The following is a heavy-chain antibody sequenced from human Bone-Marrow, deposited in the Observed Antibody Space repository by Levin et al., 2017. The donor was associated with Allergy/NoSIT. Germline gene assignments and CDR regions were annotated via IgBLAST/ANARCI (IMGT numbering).Heavy chain of an antibody. J-gene: IGHJ4*02. CDR2: ITGGTSYK. Sequence: PGGSLRLSCVASGFTFTNYSMNWVRQAPGKGLECVSSITGGTSYKYYVDSVKGRFTISRDNAKNSLYLQMNSLRAEDTAVYYCASALCSEGCRFDYWGQGILVTVSS. CDR3: ASALCSEGCRFDY. D-gene: IGHD2-15*01. V-gene: IGHV3-21*01. CDR1: GFTFTNYS.